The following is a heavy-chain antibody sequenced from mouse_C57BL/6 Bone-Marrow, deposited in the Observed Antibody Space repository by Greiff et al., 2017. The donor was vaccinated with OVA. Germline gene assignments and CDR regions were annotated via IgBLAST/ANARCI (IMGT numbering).Heavy chain of an antibody. Sequence: EVQLVESGGGLVKPGGSLKLSCAASGFTFSDYGMHWVRQAPEKGLEWVAYISSGSSTIYYADTVKGRFTISRDNAKNTLFLQMTSVRSADTAMYYCARSDYDYFDYWGQGTTLTVSS. V-gene: IGHV5-17*01. CDR3: ARSDYDYFDY. CDR1: GFTFSDYG. CDR2: ISSGSSTI. J-gene: IGHJ2*01. D-gene: IGHD2-4*01.